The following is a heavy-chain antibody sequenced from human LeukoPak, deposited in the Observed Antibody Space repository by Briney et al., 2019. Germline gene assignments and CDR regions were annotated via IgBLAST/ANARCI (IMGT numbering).Heavy chain of an antibody. V-gene: IGHV3-33*01. CDR1: GFTFSSYG. CDR2: IWYDGSNK. D-gene: IGHD3-10*01. Sequence: PGRSLRLSCAASGFTFSSYGMHWVRQAPGKGLEWVAVIWYDGSNKYYADSVKGRFTISRDNSKNTLYLQMNSLRAEDTAVYYCARDGGFRTGYFDYWGQGTLVTVSA. CDR3: ARDGGFRTGYFDY. J-gene: IGHJ4*02.